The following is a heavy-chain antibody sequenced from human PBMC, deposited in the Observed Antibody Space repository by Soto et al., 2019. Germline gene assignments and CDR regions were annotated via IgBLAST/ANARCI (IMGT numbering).Heavy chain of an antibody. D-gene: IGHD3-22*01. Sequence: SETLSLTCPISGDSIGTRYWSWIRQPPGKGLEWIGYIYYTGSTKYNPSLQSRVTMSVDTSKNQFSLRLSSVTAADTAVYFCARSSYYYDSSGYFFSWFDPWGHGTLGTVS. CDR3: ARSSYYYDSSGYFFSWFDP. CDR2: IYYTGST. J-gene: IGHJ5*02. CDR1: GDSIGTRY. V-gene: IGHV4-59*08.